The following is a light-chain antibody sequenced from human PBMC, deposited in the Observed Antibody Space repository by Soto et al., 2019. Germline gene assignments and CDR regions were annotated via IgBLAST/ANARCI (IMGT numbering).Light chain of an antibody. CDR3: QQCYTFPYT. Sequence: DIQMTQSPSSLSASVGDRVTITCQASQDITKSLNWYQQQPGTAPKLLIYDASNLQSGVPSRFSGGGSGTDFTLTITSLQPDDLATYFCQQCYTFPYTFGQGTKVEIK. J-gene: IGKJ2*01. CDR2: DAS. V-gene: IGKV1-33*01. CDR1: QDITKS.